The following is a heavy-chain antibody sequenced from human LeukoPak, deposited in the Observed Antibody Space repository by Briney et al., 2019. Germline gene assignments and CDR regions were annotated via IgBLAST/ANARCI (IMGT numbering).Heavy chain of an antibody. D-gene: IGHD6-19*01. V-gene: IGHV3-30-3*01. Sequence: GGSLRLSCAASGFTFSSYAMHWVRQAPGKGLEWVAVISYDGSNKYYADSVKGRFTISRDNSKNTLYLQMNSLRAEDTAVYYCARRTEYSSGGHVDYWGQGTLVTVSS. J-gene: IGHJ4*02. CDR3: ARRTEYSSGGHVDY. CDR2: ISYDGSNK. CDR1: GFTFSSYA.